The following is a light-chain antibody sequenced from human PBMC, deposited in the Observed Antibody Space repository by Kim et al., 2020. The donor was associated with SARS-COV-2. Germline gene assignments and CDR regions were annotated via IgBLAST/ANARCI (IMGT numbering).Light chain of an antibody. J-gene: IGKJ2*02. CDR2: DAS. Sequence: ASVGDRAPITCRARQSISSWLAWYQQKPGKAPKLLIYDASSLESGVPSRFSGSGSGTEFTLTISSLQPDDFATYYCQQYNSYSSTFGQGTKLEI. CDR1: QSISSW. V-gene: IGKV1-5*01. CDR3: QQYNSYSST.